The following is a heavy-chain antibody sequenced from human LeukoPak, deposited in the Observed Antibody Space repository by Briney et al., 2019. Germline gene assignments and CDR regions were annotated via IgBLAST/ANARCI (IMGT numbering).Heavy chain of an antibody. V-gene: IGHV4-59*08. Sequence: PSETLSLTCTVSGGSISSYYWSWIRQPPGKGLEWIGYIYYSGSTNYNPSLKSRVTLSVDTSKNQFSLKLSSVTAADTAVYYCARRVGATRSFDYWGQGTLVTVSS. CDR1: GGSISSYY. CDR3: ARRVGATRSFDY. D-gene: IGHD1-26*01. J-gene: IGHJ4*02. CDR2: IYYSGST.